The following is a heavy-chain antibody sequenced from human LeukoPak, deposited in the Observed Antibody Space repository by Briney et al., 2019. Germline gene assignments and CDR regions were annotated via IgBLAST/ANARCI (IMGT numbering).Heavy chain of an antibody. D-gene: IGHD6-19*01. Sequence: PGGSLRLSCAASGFTFSNYGMHWVRQAPGKGLEWVAVIWYDGSNKYYADSVKGRFTISRDNSKNTLYIQMNSLRAEDTAVYYCAKDGGSGCYVGSDYWGQGTLVTVSS. J-gene: IGHJ4*02. CDR1: GFTFSNYG. CDR2: IWYDGSNK. V-gene: IGHV3-33*06. CDR3: AKDGGSGCYVGSDY.